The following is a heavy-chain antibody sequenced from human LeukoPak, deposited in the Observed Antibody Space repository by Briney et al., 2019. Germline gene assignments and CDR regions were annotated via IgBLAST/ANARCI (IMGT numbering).Heavy chain of an antibody. CDR2: ISYDGSNK. Sequence: GGSLRLSCAASGFTFSSYAMHWVRQAPGKGLEWVAVISYDGSNKYYADSVKGRFTISRDNCKNTLYLQMNSLRAEDTAVYYCARSLFGSYFDYWGQGTLSPSPQ. CDR3: ARSLFGSYFDY. CDR1: GFTFSSYA. D-gene: IGHD1-26*01. V-gene: IGHV3-30-3*01. J-gene: IGHJ4*02.